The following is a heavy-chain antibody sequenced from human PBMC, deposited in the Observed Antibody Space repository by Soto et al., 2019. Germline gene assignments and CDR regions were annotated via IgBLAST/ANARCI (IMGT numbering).Heavy chain of an antibody. J-gene: IGHJ6*02. CDR2: MYNTGST. CDR3: ARDLWGYCGADCYPLDV. D-gene: IGHD2-21*02. CDR1: GGSISSYY. V-gene: IGHV4-59*01. Sequence: QVRLQESGPGLVKPSETLSLTCTVSGGSISSYYWSWIRQPPGKGLEWIGYMYNTGSTIYNPSLKSRVNISVDTSKNQFSLKLNSVPAADTAVYYCARDLWGYCGADCYPLDVWGQGTTVTVSS.